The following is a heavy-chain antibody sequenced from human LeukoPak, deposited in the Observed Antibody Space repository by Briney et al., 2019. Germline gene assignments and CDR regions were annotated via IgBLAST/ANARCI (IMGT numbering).Heavy chain of an antibody. V-gene: IGHV4-59*08. CDR3: ARVNYRSGSHSSWFDP. CDR2: ISDSGSP. Sequence: PSETLSLTCTVSGGSISGYYWSWIREPPGKGLEWIGYISDSGSPNYNPSLKSRVTISVDTSKNQFSLKLPSVTAADTAVYYCARVNYRSGSHSSWFDPWGQGTLVTVSS. CDR1: GGSISGYY. J-gene: IGHJ5*02. D-gene: IGHD3-10*01.